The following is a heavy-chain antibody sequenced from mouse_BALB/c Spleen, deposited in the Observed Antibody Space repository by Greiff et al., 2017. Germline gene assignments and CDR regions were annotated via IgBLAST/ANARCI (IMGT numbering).Heavy chain of an antibody. J-gene: IGHJ3*01. V-gene: IGHV5-15*02. CDR3: ARGYGSSAWCAY. D-gene: IGHD1-1*01. Sequence: EVKLVESGGGLVQPGGSRKLSCAASGFTFSDYGMSWVRQAPGKGPEWVAFISNLAYSIYYADTVTGRFTISRENAKNTLYLEMSSLRSEDTAMYYCARGYGSSAWCAYWGQGTLVTVSA. CDR2: ISNLAYSI. CDR1: GFTFSDYG.